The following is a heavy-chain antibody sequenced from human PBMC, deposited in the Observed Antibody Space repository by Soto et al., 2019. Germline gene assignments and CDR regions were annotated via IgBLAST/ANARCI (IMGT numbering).Heavy chain of an antibody. D-gene: IGHD6-19*01. Sequence: SETLSLTCTVSGGSISSYYWSWIRQPPGKGLEWIGYIYYSGSTNCNPSLKSRVIISQDTSKNQFSLNLISVTAADTAVYYCARTSSGWTFDYWGQGTLVTVSS. J-gene: IGHJ4*02. V-gene: IGHV4-59*01. CDR3: ARTSSGWTFDY. CDR1: GGSISSYY. CDR2: IYYSGST.